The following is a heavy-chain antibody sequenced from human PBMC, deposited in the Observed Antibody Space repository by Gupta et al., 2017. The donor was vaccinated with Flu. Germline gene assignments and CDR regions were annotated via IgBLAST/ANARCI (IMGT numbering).Heavy chain of an antibody. Sequence: QIQLLESGGHVVMFRLSLRIACAAAGFTFSSYGLRCVRMAPGTGLLWVAEIASDGSRKDYVDSVRGRFTISRDNSKNTLSLEMDSLRVEDTAVYYCAKDGPWTASCPYYCYYMDVWGKGTTVTVSS. V-gene: IGHV3-30*18. D-gene: IGHD2-2*01. CDR2: IASDGSRK. CDR1: GFTFSSYG. CDR3: AKDGPWTASCPYYCYYMDV. J-gene: IGHJ6*03.